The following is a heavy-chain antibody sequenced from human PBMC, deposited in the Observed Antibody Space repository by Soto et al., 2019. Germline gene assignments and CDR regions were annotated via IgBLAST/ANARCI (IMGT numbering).Heavy chain of an antibody. D-gene: IGHD2-2*01. CDR2: IYTIGST. CDR1: VGSTSSYY. Sequence: SQTLSLAGPVSVGSTSSYYWSWIRQPAGKGLEWIGRIYTIGSTNYNPSLKSRVTMSVDTSKNQFSLKLSSVTAADTAVYYCARACSSNSCYDVFDDWGQGTLVTVS. V-gene: IGHV4-4*07. CDR3: ARACSSNSCYDVFDD. J-gene: IGHJ4*02.